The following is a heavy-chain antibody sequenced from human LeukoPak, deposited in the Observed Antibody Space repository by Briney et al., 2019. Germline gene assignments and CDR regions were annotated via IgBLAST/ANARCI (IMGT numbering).Heavy chain of an antibody. Sequence: PGGSLRLSCAASGFTFSSYGMHRVRQAPGKGLEWVAVIWYDGSDKYYADSVEGRFTISRDNSKNTLYLQMDSLRGEDTAVYYCARDPAVTAYWYFDLWGRGTLVTVSS. V-gene: IGHV3-33*01. CDR2: IWYDGSDK. D-gene: IGHD2-21*02. CDR3: ARDPAVTAYWYFDL. J-gene: IGHJ2*01. CDR1: GFTFSSYG.